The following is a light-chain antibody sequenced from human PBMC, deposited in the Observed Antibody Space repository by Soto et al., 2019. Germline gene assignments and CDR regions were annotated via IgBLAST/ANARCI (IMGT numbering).Light chain of an antibody. V-gene: IGLV2-14*03. CDR1: SSDVGTYNY. Sequence: QSVLTQPASVSGSPGQSITISCTGISSDVGTYNYVSWYQQHPGKAPKPMIYDVSNRPSGVSNRFSGSKSGNTASLTISGLQAEDEADYYCSSYTSSSTRVFGGGTKLTVL. J-gene: IGLJ2*01. CDR2: DVS. CDR3: SSYTSSSTRV.